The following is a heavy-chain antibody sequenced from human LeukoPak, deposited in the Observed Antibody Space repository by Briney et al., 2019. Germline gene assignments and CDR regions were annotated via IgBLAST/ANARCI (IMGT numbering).Heavy chain of an antibody. CDR2: ISGDGGST. D-gene: IGHD3-22*01. V-gene: IGHV3-43*02. Sequence: GGSLRLSCAASGFTFDDYAMHWVRQAPGKGLEWVSLISGDGGSTYYADFVKGRFTISRDNSKNSLYLQMNSLRTEDTALYYCAKDMYYYDSSAFDYWGQGTLVTVSS. CDR3: AKDMYYYDSSAFDY. J-gene: IGHJ4*02. CDR1: GFTFDDYA.